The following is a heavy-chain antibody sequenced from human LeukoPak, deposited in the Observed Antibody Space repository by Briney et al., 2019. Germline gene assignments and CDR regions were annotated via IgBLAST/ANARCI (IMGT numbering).Heavy chain of an antibody. CDR1: GGSISSNC. Sequence: SETLSLTCTVSGGSISSNCWSWIRQPPGKGLEWIGCIYASGTTNYNPSLKGRLTISVDTSNSQYSLTVRSVTAADTAVYYCGGRGFWGQGTLVTVSS. CDR3: GGRGF. V-gene: IGHV4-4*09. D-gene: IGHD3-10*01. J-gene: IGHJ4*02. CDR2: IYASGTT.